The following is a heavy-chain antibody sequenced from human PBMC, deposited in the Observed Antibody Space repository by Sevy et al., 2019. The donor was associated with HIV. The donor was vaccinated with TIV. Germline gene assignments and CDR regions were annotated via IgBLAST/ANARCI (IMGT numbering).Heavy chain of an antibody. CDR3: AREVGRGHDY. CDR1: GFSFRNYW. D-gene: IGHD1-26*01. CDR2: ISFDGSTT. Sequence: GGSLRLSCAASGFSFRNYWMHWVRQAPGKGLVWVSRISFDGSTTTYADSVKGRFTISGDNAKNTLYLQMNSLRAEDTAVYYCAREVGRGHDYWGQGTLVTASS. V-gene: IGHV3-74*01. J-gene: IGHJ4*02.